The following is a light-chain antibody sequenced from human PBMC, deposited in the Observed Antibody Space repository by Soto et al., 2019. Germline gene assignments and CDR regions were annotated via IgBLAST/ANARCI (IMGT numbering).Light chain of an antibody. J-gene: IGKJ1*01. CDR2: AAS. CDR3: QQSYSTLRGT. CDR1: QSITNY. Sequence: DIQMTQSPSSLSASVGDRVTITCRASQSITNYLNWYQQKAGKAPKLLIYAASSLQSGVPSRFSGSGSGTDFTLTISSLQPEDFATYYCQQSYSTLRGTFGQRTKVEIK. V-gene: IGKV1-39*01.